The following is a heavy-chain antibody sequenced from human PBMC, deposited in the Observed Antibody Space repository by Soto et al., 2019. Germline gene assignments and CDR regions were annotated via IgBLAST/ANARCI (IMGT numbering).Heavy chain of an antibody. CDR1: GYTFTRYG. Sequence: QGQLVQSGAEVKKPGASVEVSCKASGYTFTRYGISWVRQAPGQGLEWMGWISGYNGDTNYAQKFQGRVTMTIDTSTSTAYMELRSLTSDDTAVYYCAKNGQPPYYYYGMDVWGQGTTVTVSS. V-gene: IGHV1-18*01. D-gene: IGHD2-8*01. CDR2: ISGYNGDT. J-gene: IGHJ6*02. CDR3: AKNGQPPYYYYGMDV.